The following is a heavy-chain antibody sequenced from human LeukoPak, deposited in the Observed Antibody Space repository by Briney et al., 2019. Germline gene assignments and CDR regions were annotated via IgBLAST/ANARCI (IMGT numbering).Heavy chain of an antibody. CDR1: GFTVSSNY. Sequence: PGGPLRLSCAASGFTVSSNYMSWVRQAPGKGLEWVSVIYSGGSTYYADSVKGRFTISRDNSKNTLYLQMNSLRAEDTAVYYCARDDSSGYYLGYWGQGTLVTVSS. V-gene: IGHV3-53*01. CDR3: ARDDSSGYYLGY. J-gene: IGHJ4*02. D-gene: IGHD3-22*01. CDR2: IYSGGST.